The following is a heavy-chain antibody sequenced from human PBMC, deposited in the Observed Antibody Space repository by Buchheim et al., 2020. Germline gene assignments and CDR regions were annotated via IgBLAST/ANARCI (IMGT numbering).Heavy chain of an antibody. J-gene: IGHJ6*03. CDR1: GFTFKDAW. CDR3: TTGLAARTGYYHYYYMDV. D-gene: IGHD6-6*01. Sequence: VQLVESGGGLREPGESLRLSCAASGFTFKDAWMTWVRQAPGKGLEWVGRIRSRSDGGTTDYAAPVRGRFAMSRDDSTDTLFLHVASLKTEDTAVYYGTTGLAARTGYYHYYYMDVWGKGT. CDR2: IRSRSDGGTT. V-gene: IGHV3-15*01.